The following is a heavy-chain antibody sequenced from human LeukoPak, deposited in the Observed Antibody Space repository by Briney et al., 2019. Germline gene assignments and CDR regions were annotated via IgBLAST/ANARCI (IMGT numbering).Heavy chain of an antibody. CDR3: ASGGITGTTRGPTRLNDAFDI. CDR2: ISAYNGNT. D-gene: IGHD1-20*01. V-gene: IGHV1-18*01. Sequence: ASVKVSCKASGYTFTSYGISWVRQAPGQGLEWMGWISAYNGNTNYAQKLQGRVTMTTDTSTSTAYMELRSLRSDDTAVYYCASGGITGTTRGPTRLNDAFDIWGQGTMVTVSS. J-gene: IGHJ3*02. CDR1: GYTFTSYG.